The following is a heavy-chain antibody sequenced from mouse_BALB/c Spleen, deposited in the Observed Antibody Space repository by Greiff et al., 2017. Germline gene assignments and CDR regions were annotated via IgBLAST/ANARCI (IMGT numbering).Heavy chain of an antibody. J-gene: IGHJ2*01. V-gene: IGHV1-77*01. CDR2: IYPGSGST. CDR1: GYTFTDYV. CDR3: ARGGLDY. Sequence: QVQLKQSGPELLKPGASVKMSCKASGYTFTDYVISWVKQRTGQGLEWIGEIYPGSGSTNYNEKFKGKAALTADKSSNTAYMQLSSLTSEDSAVYFCARGGLDYWGQGTTLTVSS.